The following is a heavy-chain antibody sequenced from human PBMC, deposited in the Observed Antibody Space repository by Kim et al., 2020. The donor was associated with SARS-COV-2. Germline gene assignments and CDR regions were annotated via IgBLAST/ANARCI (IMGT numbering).Heavy chain of an antibody. CDR2: IYYSGST. CDR1: GGSISSSSYY. CDR3: ARANLEAGDAFDI. Sequence: SETLSLTCTVSGGSISSSSYYWGWIRQPPGKGLEWIGSIYYSGSTYYNPSLKSRVTISVDTSKNQFSLKLSSVTAADTAVYYCARANLEAGDAFDIWGQGTMVTVSS. J-gene: IGHJ3*02. V-gene: IGHV4-39*07. D-gene: IGHD6-25*01.